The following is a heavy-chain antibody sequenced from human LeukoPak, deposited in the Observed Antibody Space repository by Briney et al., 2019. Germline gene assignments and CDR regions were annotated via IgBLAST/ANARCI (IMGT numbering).Heavy chain of an antibody. CDR2: IYSGGST. V-gene: IGHV3-NL1*01. D-gene: IGHD4-23*01. CDR1: GFTFSSFG. CDR3: AKDLGNSFDY. J-gene: IGHJ4*02. Sequence: GRSLRLSCAASGFTFSSFGMHWVRQAPGKGLEWVSVIYSGGSTYYADSVKGRFTISRDNSKNTLYLQMNSLRAEDTAVYYCAKDLGNSFDYWGQGTLVTVSS.